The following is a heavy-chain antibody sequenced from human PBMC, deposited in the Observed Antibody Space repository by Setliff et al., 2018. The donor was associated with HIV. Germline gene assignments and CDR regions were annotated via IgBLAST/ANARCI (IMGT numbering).Heavy chain of an antibody. CDR2: IIPILGIP. D-gene: IGHD1-20*01. CDR1: GGIVS. CDR3: ARGQTTNNIKAEAFDI. Sequence: SVQVSCKASGGIVSINWVRQAPGQRLEWMGGIIPILGIPNYAQKFQGRVTITADKSTTTVYMELSSLGSEDTAVYYCARGQTTNNIKAEAFDIWGQGTLVTVSS. V-gene: IGHV1-69*10. J-gene: IGHJ3*02.